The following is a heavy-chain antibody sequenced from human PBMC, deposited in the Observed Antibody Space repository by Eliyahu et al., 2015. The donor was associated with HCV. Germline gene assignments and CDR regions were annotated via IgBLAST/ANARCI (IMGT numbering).Heavy chain of an antibody. J-gene: IGHJ4*02. Sequence: QVQLVQSGAEVKKPGSSVKVSCRASGGAFNTYSMSWVRQAPGQGFEWMGGIIPLFGTANYAQKFQGRVTITANESTTTVYMELSSLTSEDTAVYYCGREGRGSDHSNPIDYWGQGTLVTVSS. V-gene: IGHV1-69*01. D-gene: IGHD4-11*01. CDR3: GREGRGSDHSNPIDY. CDR1: GGAFNTYS. CDR2: IIPLFGTA.